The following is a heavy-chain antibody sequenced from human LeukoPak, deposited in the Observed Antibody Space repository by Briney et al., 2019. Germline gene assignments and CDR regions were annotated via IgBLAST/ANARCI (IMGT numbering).Heavy chain of an antibody. J-gene: IGHJ4*02. CDR1: GYTFTGYY. Sequence: ASVKVSCKASGYTFTGYYMHWVRQAPGQGLEWMGWINPNSGGTNYAQKVQGRVTMTRNTSISTAYMELSRLRSEDMAVYYCGRVEVVPAAKFDYWGQGTLVTVSS. CDR2: INPNSGGT. CDR3: GRVEVVPAAKFDY. D-gene: IGHD2-2*01. V-gene: IGHV1-2*02.